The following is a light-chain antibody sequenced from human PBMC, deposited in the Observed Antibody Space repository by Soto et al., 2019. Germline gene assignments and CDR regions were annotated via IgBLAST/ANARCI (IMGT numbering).Light chain of an antibody. CDR3: QQYGSSPRTWT. Sequence: EIVLTQSPGTLSLSPGESAPLSCRASESVSSIYVAWYQQKPGQAPRLLIYGASSRATGIPDRFSGSGSGTDFTLTISRLEPEDFAVYYCQQYGSSPRTWTFGQGTKV. V-gene: IGKV3-20*01. J-gene: IGKJ1*01. CDR1: ESVSSIY. CDR2: GAS.